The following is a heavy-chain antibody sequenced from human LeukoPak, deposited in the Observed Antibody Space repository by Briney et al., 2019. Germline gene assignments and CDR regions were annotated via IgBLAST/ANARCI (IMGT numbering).Heavy chain of an antibody. CDR2: IYYRGST. V-gene: IGHV4-39*01. D-gene: IGHD5-24*01. J-gene: IGHJ4*02. Sequence: GSLSLSCAASGFSFSRYWMHWVRHSPGKGLEWIGSIYYRGSTYYNPSLKSRITISVDTSKNQFSLRLSSVTAADTAVYYCARLWGDGYNLDYWGQGTLVTVSS. CDR1: GFSFSRYW. CDR3: ARLWGDGYNLDY.